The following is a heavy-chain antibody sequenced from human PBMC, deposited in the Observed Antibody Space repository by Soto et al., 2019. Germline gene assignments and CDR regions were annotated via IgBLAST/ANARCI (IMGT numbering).Heavy chain of an antibody. CDR2: ISSSSSTI. CDR3: ARDREVHSVVVPAAIFPHAFDI. Sequence: GGYLRLSCAASGFTFSSYSMNWVRQAPGKGLEWVSYISSSSSTIYYADSVKGRFTISRDNAKNSLYLQMNSLRAEDTAVYYCARDREVHSVVVPAAIFPHAFDIWGQGTMVTVSS. CDR1: GFTFSSYS. J-gene: IGHJ3*02. V-gene: IGHV3-48*01. D-gene: IGHD2-2*01.